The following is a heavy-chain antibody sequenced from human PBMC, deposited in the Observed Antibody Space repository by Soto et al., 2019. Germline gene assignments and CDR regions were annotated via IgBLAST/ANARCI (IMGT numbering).Heavy chain of an antibody. CDR1: GGTFSSYA. CDR2: IIPIFGTA. J-gene: IGHJ3*02. Sequence: SVKVSCKASGGTFSSYAISWVRQAPGQGLEWMGGIIPIFGTANYAQKFQGRVTITADESTSTAYMELSSLRSEDTAVYYCAREAAAHHDAFDIWGQGTMVTVSS. V-gene: IGHV1-69*13. CDR3: AREAAAHHDAFDI. D-gene: IGHD6-13*01.